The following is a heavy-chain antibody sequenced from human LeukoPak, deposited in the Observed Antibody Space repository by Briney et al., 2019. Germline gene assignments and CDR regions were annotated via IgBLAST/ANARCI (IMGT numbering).Heavy chain of an antibody. CDR3: ARGTPTTRDFDY. J-gene: IGHJ4*02. CDR1: GLTFSSYN. Sequence: PGGSLRLSCAASGLTFSSYNMNWVRQAPGKGLEWVSFISSSSNYIYYTDSVKGRFTISRDNAKNSLFLQMNSLRAEDTAVYYCARGTPTTRDFDYWGQGTPVTASS. CDR2: ISSSSNYI. V-gene: IGHV3-21*01. D-gene: IGHD1-14*01.